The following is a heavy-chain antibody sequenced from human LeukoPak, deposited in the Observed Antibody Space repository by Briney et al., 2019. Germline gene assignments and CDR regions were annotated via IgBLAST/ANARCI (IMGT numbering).Heavy chain of an antibody. CDR3: ARPSVAGPLDY. CDR1: GYTFTSYY. D-gene: IGHD6-19*01. J-gene: IGHJ4*02. V-gene: IGHV1-46*01. CDR2: INPSGGST. Sequence: ASVKVSCKASGYTFTSYYMHWVRQAPGQGLEWMGIINPSGGSTSYAQKFQGRVTMTRDTSTSTAYMELSSLRSEDTAVYYCARPSVAGPLDYWGQGTLVTVSS.